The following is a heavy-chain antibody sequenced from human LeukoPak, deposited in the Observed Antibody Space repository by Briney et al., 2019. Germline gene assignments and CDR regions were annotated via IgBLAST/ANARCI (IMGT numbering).Heavy chain of an antibody. D-gene: IGHD2-15*01. CDR3: GRVSESLVNGGVSWSFDN. CDR1: GFTFSSYW. CDR2: IKQDGSEK. J-gene: IGHJ4*02. V-gene: IGHV3-7*03. Sequence: GGSLRLSCAASGFTFSSYWMSWVCQAPGKGLEWVANIKQDGSEKYYVDSVKGRFTISRDNAKNSLYLQMNSLRAEDTAVYYCGRVSESLVNGGVSWSFDNWGQGTLVTVSS.